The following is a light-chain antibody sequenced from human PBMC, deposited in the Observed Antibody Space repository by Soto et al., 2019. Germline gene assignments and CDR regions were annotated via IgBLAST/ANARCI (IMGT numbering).Light chain of an antibody. Sequence: QAVVTQPPSASGTPGQRVTISCSGSSSNIGSNTVNWYQQLPGTAPRVLIYTNNQRPSGVPDRFSGSKSGTSASLAISGLQSEDEANYYCAAWDDSLKGVVFGGGTKLTVL. CDR3: AAWDDSLKGVV. J-gene: IGLJ3*02. CDR2: TNN. V-gene: IGLV1-44*01. CDR1: SSNIGSNT.